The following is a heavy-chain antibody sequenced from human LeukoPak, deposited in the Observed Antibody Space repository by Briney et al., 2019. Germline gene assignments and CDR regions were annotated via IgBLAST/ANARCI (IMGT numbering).Heavy chain of an antibody. J-gene: IGHJ4*02. V-gene: IGHV5-10-1*01. CDR1: GYSFTSYW. CDR3: ARSKAYSGYDLDY. CDR2: IDPSDSYT. D-gene: IGHD5-12*01. Sequence: GESLRISCKGSGYSFTSYWISWVRQMPGKGLEWMGRIDPSDSYTDYSPSFQGHVTISADKSISTAYLQWSSLTASDTAMYYCARSKAYSGYDLDYWGQGALVSVSS.